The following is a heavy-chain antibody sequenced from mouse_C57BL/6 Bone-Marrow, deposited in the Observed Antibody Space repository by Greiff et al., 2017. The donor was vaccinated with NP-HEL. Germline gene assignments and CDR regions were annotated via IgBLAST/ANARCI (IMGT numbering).Heavy chain of an antibody. D-gene: IGHD2-1*01. J-gene: IGHJ3*01. Sequence: EVQLVESGGGLVKPGGSLKLSCAASGFTFSSYAMSWVRQTPEKRLEWVATISDGGSYTYYPDNVKGRFTISRDNAKNNLYLQMSHLKSEDTAMYYCARDRNGKPFAYWGQGTLVTVSA. CDR3: ARDRNGKPFAY. CDR2: ISDGGSYT. CDR1: GFTFSSYA. V-gene: IGHV5-4*01.